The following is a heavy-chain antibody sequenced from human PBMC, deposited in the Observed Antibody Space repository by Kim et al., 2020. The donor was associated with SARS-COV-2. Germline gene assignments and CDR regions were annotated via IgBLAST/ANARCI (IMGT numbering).Heavy chain of an antibody. CDR3: ARERHYDFWSGYGFDY. V-gene: IGHV4-31*03. J-gene: IGHJ4*02. CDR2: IYYSGST. Sequence: SETLSLTCTVSGGSISSGGYYWSWIRQHPGKGLEWIGYIYYSGSTYYNPSLKSRVTISVDTSKNQFSLKLSSVTAAETAVYYCARERHYDFWSGYGFDYWGQGTLVTVSS. CDR1: GGSISSGGYY. D-gene: IGHD3-3*01.